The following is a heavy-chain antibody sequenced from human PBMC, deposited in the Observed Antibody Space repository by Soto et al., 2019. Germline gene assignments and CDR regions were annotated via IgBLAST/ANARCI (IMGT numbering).Heavy chain of an antibody. CDR3: ARGGDLRRFWPVGESFRAYYYYYGMDV. Sequence: PSEALCLTGAVAGGAISSINWCSCVRQPPGKGLEWIGESYHSGSTNYNPSLKSRVTISVDKSKNQFSLKLSSVTAADTAVYYCARGGDLRRFWPVGESFRAYYYYYGMDVCGQRTTVTVSS. J-gene: IGHJ6*02. CDR2: SYHSGST. V-gene: IGHV4-4*02. CDR1: GGAISSINW. D-gene: IGHD3-10*01.